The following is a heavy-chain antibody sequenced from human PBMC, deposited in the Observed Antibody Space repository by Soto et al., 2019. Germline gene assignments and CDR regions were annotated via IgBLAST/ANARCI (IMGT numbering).Heavy chain of an antibody. CDR2: IKQDGSEK. J-gene: IGHJ6*02. CDR3: ARNPRLLWFGELTDYYYGMDV. V-gene: IGHV3-7*05. D-gene: IGHD3-10*01. Sequence: GGSLRLSCAASGFTFSSYWMSWVRQAPGKGLEWVANIKQDGSEKYYVDSVKGRFTISRDNAKNSLYLQMNSLRAEDTAVYYCARNPRLLWFGELTDYYYGMDVWGQGTTVTVSS. CDR1: GFTFSSYW.